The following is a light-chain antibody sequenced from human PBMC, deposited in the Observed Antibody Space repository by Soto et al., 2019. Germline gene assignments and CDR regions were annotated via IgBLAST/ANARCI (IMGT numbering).Light chain of an antibody. CDR3: QQSYSTTWT. CDR2: AAS. J-gene: IGKJ1*01. V-gene: IGKV1-39*01. Sequence: IQITQSASAVSAPVGARDTRNCLASQGISTYLNWYQQKPGEAPKLLIYAASSLQCGVPSRFSGSGSETDFTLTITSLQPEDFATYSCQQSYSTTWTFGQGTKVDTK. CDR1: QGISTY.